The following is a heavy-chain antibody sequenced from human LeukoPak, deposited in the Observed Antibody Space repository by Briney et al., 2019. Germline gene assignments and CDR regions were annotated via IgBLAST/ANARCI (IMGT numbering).Heavy chain of an antibody. D-gene: IGHD4-11*01. Sequence: SVKVSCKASGFTFSSSAMPWVRQARGQRLEWIGWIVVDSGNTNYAQKFQERVTITRDMSASTAYMELSSLKSEDTAVYYCAATQSPGYSDYGAIDYWGQGTLVTVSS. V-gene: IGHV1-58*02. CDR1: GFTFSSSA. CDR3: AATQSPGYSDYGAIDY. CDR2: IVVDSGNT. J-gene: IGHJ4*02.